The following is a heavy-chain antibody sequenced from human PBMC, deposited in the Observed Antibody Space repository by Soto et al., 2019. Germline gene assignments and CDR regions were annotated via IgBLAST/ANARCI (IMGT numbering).Heavy chain of an antibody. D-gene: IGHD6-19*01. J-gene: IGHJ4*02. CDR3: TDMLGQWLPRD. CDR1: GGSVSSSSYS. V-gene: IGHV4-39*01. Sequence: SETLSLTCTVSGGSVSSSSYSWGWIRQSPGKGLEWIGTIYSSENTYYNPSLMSRVTISVDTSKNQFSLKLSSVTAADTAVYYCTDMLGQWLPRDWGQGTVVTVSS. CDR2: IYSSENT.